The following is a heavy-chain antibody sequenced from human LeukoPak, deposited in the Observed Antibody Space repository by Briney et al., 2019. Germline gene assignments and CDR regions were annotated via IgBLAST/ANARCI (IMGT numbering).Heavy chain of an antibody. CDR3: ARGRVGATQFDY. J-gene: IGHJ4*02. CDR1: GGSISSGGYS. CDR2: IYHSGST. V-gene: IGHV4-30-2*01. D-gene: IGHD1-26*01. Sequence: SETLSLTCAVSGGSISSGGYSWSWIRQPPGKGLEWIGYIYHSGSTYYNPSLKSRVTISVDTSKNQFSLKLSSVTAADTAVYYCARGRVGATQFDYWGQGTLVTVSS.